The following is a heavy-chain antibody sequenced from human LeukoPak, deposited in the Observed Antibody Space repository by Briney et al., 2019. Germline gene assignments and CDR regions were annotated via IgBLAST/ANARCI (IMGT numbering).Heavy chain of an antibody. CDR2: ISGSGGST. CDR1: GFTFSSYA. J-gene: IGHJ4*02. Sequence: GGSLRLSCAASGFTFSSYAMSWVRQAPGKGLEWVSAISGSGGSTYYADSVKGRFTISRDNSKNTLYLQMNSLRAEDTAVYYCAKDLEGYYDLWSGYLDWGQGTLVTVSS. V-gene: IGHV3-23*01. CDR3: AKDLEGYYDLWSGYLD. D-gene: IGHD3-3*01.